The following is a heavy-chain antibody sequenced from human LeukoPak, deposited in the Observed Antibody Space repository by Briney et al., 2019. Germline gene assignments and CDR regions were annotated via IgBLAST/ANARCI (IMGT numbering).Heavy chain of an antibody. V-gene: IGHV3-30-3*01. J-gene: IGHJ4*02. D-gene: IGHD3-10*01. CDR3: ARMGSGTTGGFDY. CDR1: GFTFSSYW. Sequence: GGSLRLSCAASGFTFSSYWMSWVRQAPGKGLEWVAVISYDGSNKYYADSVKGRFTISRDNSKNTLYLQMNSLRAEDTAVYYCARMGSGTTGGFDYWGQGTLVTVSS. CDR2: ISYDGSNK.